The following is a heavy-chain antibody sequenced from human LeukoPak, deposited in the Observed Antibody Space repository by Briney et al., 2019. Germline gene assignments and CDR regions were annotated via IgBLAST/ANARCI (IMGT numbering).Heavy chain of an antibody. V-gene: IGHV1-18*01. CDR3: GSTNNYHDSSGYYRGEIDY. CDR2: ISAYNGAT. D-gene: IGHD3-22*01. Sequence: SVKVSCMASGYTLTIYGFSWVRQAPEQGLEWMGWISAYNGATNYAQKVQGRVTITTDTSTNTAYLELRSLRSDDTAVYYCGSTNNYHDSSGYYRGEIDYWGQGTLVTVSS. CDR1: GYTLTIYG. J-gene: IGHJ4*02.